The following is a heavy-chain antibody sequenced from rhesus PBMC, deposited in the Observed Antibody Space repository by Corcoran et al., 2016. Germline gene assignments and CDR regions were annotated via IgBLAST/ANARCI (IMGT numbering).Heavy chain of an antibody. J-gene: IGHJ4*01. V-gene: IGHV4S2*01. D-gene: IGHD1-38*01. CDR3: VKDRNTFDF. Sequence: QVQLQESGPGLVKPSETLPLTCAVSGASMSSNYWNWVRPAPGKGLAWIGRIFGSGGNTDYNPSLESRVTISIDTSKNQLSLRVNSVTAADTAVYYCVKDRNTFDFWGQGIKVTVSS. CDR1: GASMSSNY. CDR2: IFGSGGNT.